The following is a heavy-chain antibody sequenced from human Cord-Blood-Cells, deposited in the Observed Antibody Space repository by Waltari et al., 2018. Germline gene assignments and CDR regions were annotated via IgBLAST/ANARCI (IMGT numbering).Heavy chain of an antibody. J-gene: IGHJ4*02. CDR2: ISVNSGSR. V-gene: IGHV3-9*01. D-gene: IGHD6-13*01. CDR1: GFTFDDYA. Sequence: EVQLVESGGGLVQPGRSLRLSCAASGFTFDDYAMHWVRQAPGKGLEWVSGISVNSGSRGYADAVKGRFTISRDNPNNSLYLQMNSLRAEGTALYYCAKDIGGIAAAGTFDYWGQGTLVTVSS. CDR3: AKDIGGIAAAGTFDY.